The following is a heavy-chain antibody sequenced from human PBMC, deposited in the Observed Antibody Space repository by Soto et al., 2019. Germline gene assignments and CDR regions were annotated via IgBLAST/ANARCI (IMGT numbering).Heavy chain of an antibody. V-gene: IGHV4-61*01. CDR3: ANYPTTVTSDY. CDR1: GGSVSSGSYY. D-gene: IGHD4-17*01. J-gene: IGHJ4*02. Sequence: QVQLQESGPGLVKPSETLSLTCTVSGGSVSSGSYYWSWIRQPPGKGLEWIGYIYYSGSTNYNPPLKSRVTTSVDTSKNQFSLKLSSVTAADTAVYYCANYPTTVTSDYWGQGTLVTVSS. CDR2: IYYSGST.